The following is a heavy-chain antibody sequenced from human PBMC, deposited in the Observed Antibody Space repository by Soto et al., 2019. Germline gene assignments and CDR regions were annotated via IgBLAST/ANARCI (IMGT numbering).Heavy chain of an antibody. J-gene: IGHJ6*02. CDR3: AIVEYHHEGGYDYSGMDV. CDR1: GGTFSSYA. D-gene: IGHD2-2*01. V-gene: IGHV1-69*01. CDR2: IIPIFGTA. Sequence: QVQLVQSGAEVKKPGSSVKVSCKASGGTFSSYAISWVRQAPGQGLEWMGGIIPIFGTANYAQKFQGRVTITADESTSTAYMELSSLRSEDTAVYYCAIVEYHHEGGYDYSGMDVCGQGTKVTVSS.